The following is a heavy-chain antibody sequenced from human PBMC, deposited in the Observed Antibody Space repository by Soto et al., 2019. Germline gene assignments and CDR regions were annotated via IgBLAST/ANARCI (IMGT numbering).Heavy chain of an antibody. Sequence: SETLSLTCTVSGGSISSYYWSWIRQHPGKGLEWIGYIYYSGSTYYNPSLKSRVTISVDTSKNQFSLKLSSVTAADTAVYYCAGIYSGSPGGTLRYWGQGTLVTVSS. D-gene: IGHD1-26*01. CDR2: IYYSGST. V-gene: IGHV4-59*06. CDR1: GGSISSYY. J-gene: IGHJ4*02. CDR3: AGIYSGSPGGTLRY.